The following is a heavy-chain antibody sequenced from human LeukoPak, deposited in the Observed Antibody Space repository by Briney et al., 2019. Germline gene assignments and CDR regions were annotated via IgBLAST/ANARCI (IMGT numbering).Heavy chain of an antibody. Sequence: SETLSLTCTVSGGSISSSSYYWGWIRQPPGKGLEWIATIYYNGTTYYNPSLESRVTISVDTSKNQFSLKVTSVTAADTAIYYCARHDSYGSVNWFDPWGQGTLVTVSS. CDR1: GGSISSSSYY. CDR2: IYYNGTT. D-gene: IGHD3-10*01. J-gene: IGHJ5*02. CDR3: ARHDSYGSVNWFDP. V-gene: IGHV4-39*01.